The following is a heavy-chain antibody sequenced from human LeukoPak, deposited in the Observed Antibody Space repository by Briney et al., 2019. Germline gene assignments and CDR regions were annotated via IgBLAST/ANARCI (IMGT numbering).Heavy chain of an antibody. CDR1: GFTFSSYA. V-gene: IGHV3-23*01. Sequence: PGGSLRLSCAASGFTFSSYAMSWVRQAPGKGLEWVSAISGSGGSTYYADSVKGRFTISRDNSKNTLYLQMNSLRAEDMAVYYCAKTISSVVTARNWYFDLWGRGTLVTASS. D-gene: IGHD2-21*02. J-gene: IGHJ2*01. CDR2: ISGSGGST. CDR3: AKTISSVVTARNWYFDL.